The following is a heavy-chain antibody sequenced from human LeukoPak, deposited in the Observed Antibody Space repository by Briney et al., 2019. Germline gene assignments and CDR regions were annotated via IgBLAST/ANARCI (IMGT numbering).Heavy chain of an antibody. CDR2: INWNGGST. CDR3: ARVIETGYRYGDFDY. J-gene: IGHJ4*02. Sequence: GGSLRLSCAASGFTFDDYGMSWVRQAPGKGLEWVSGINWNGGSTGYADSVKGRFTISRDNAKNTLYLEMNSLRAEDTAVYYCARVIETGYRYGDFDYWGQGTLVTVSS. CDR1: GFTFDDYG. V-gene: IGHV3-20*04. D-gene: IGHD5-18*01.